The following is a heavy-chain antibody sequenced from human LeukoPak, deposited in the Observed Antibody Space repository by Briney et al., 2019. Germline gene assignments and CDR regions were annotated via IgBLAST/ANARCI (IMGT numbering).Heavy chain of an antibody. J-gene: IGHJ3*01. Sequence: GGSLRLSCAASGFTFSIYEMNWVRQAPGKGLEWVSYISSIGTTIYYADSVKGRFTISRDNAKNSLYLQMNSLRAEDTAVYYCARVDAFDLWGQGTMVTVSS. V-gene: IGHV3-48*03. CDR2: ISSIGTTI. CDR1: GFTFSIYE. CDR3: ARVDAFDL.